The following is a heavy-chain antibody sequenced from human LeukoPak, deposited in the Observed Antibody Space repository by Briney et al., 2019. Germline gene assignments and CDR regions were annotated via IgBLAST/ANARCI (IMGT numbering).Heavy chain of an antibody. D-gene: IGHD2-15*01. V-gene: IGHV1-2*02. Sequence: ASVNVSCKASVYTFTSYYMHWMRQAPAQGLEWMGLVNPNSGGTNYAHKFQGRVTMTRDTYISTAYMELSRVRSDDTAVYYCARSGSRGDLDYWGQGTLVTVSS. J-gene: IGHJ4*02. CDR3: ARSGSRGDLDY. CDR2: VNPNSGGT. CDR1: VYTFTSYY.